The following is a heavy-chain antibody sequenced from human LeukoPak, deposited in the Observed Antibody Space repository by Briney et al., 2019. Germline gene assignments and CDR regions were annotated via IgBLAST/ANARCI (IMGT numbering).Heavy chain of an antibody. CDR1: GFTFSGYW. J-gene: IGHJ4*02. CDR3: ARDVGNYDSGTSYFDY. V-gene: IGHV3-74*01. D-gene: IGHD3-10*01. CDR2: IIGDGSDT. Sequence: LGGSLRLSCEASGFTFSGYWMHWVRQAPGKGLEWVSRIIGDGSDTSYADSVKGRFTISRDNAKKMLYLQMDSLRVEDTAVYYCARDVGNYDSGTSYFDYWGQGTLVTVSS.